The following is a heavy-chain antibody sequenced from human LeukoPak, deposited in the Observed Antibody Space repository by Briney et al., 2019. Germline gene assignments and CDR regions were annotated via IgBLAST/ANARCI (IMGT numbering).Heavy chain of an antibody. CDR1: GFTFRSYG. J-gene: IGHJ4*02. D-gene: IGHD3-16*01. V-gene: IGHV3-23*01. CDR2: LSGSGGST. Sequence: QSGGSLRLFCAASGFTFRSYGMSWVRQAPGKGLEWVSSLSGSGGSTYYADSVKGRFTISRDNSKNTLFLHMNSLRAEDTAVYYCAKALGGYDFDYWGQGTLVTVSS. CDR3: AKALGGYDFDY.